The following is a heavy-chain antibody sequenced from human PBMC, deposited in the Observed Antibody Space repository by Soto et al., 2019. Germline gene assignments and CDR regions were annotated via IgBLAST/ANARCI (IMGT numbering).Heavy chain of an antibody. CDR2: IIPIFGTA. CDR3: ARDRGVKQWLVPYAFDI. J-gene: IGHJ3*02. V-gene: IGHV1-69*13. Sequence: GASVKVSCKASGGTFSSYAISWVRQAPGQGLEWMGGIIPIFGTANYAQKFQGRVTITADESTSTAYMELSSLRSEDTAVYYCARDRGVKQWLVPYAFDIWGQGTMVTVSS. D-gene: IGHD6-19*01. CDR1: GGTFSSYA.